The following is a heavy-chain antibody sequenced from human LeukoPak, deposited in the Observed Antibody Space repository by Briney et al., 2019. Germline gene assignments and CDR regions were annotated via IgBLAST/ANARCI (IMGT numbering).Heavy chain of an antibody. CDR3: ARAQEGCSRASCYLEP. J-gene: IGHJ5*02. CDR2: MHHSGRT. CDR1: GASISSTNW. V-gene: IGHV4-4*02. D-gene: IGHD2-2*01. Sequence: SETLSLTCAISGASISSTNWWIWVRQPPGKGLEWIGEMHHSGRTSYDPSLKSRITISVDKSKNQVFLRLNSVAAADTALYYCARAQEGCSRASCYLEPWGQGTLVTVSS.